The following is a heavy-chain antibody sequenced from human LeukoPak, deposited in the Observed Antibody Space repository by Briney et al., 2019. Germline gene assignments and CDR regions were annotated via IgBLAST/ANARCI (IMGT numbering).Heavy chain of an antibody. CDR2: INPNSGGT. Sequence: ASVKVSCKASGYTFTGYYMHWVRQAPGQGLEWMGWINPNSGGTNYAQKFQGRVTMTRDTSISTAYMEPSRLRSDDTAVYYCARMHPYTRLLWFGEDGMDVWGQGTTVTVSS. CDR3: ARMHPYTRLLWFGEDGMDV. V-gene: IGHV1-2*02. D-gene: IGHD3-10*01. CDR1: GYTFTGYY. J-gene: IGHJ6*02.